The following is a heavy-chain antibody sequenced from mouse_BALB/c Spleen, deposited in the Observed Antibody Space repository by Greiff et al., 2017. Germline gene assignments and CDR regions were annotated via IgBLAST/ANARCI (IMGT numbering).Heavy chain of an antibody. CDR1: GYTFTSYW. J-gene: IGHJ4*01. D-gene: IGHD3-2*01. Sequence: QVQLQQSGAELAKPGASVKMSCKASGYTFTSYWMHWVKQRPGQGLEWIGYINPSTGYTEYNQKFKDKATLTADKSSSTAYMQLSSLTSEDSAVYYCARSGVGTARVPYAMDYWGQGTSVTVSS. CDR3: ARSGVGTARVPYAMDY. CDR2: INPSTGYT. V-gene: IGHV1-7*01.